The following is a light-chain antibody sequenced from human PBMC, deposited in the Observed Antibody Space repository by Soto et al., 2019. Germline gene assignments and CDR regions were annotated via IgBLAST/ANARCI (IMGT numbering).Light chain of an antibody. CDR2: RNN. CDR3: AAWDDSLSGHYV. J-gene: IGLJ1*01. Sequence: QSVLTRPPSASGTPGQRVTISFSGSSSNIGSNYVYWYQQLPGTAPKLLIYRNNQRPSGVPDRFSGSKSGTSASLAISGLRSEDEADYYCAAWDDSLSGHYVFGTGTKVTVL. V-gene: IGLV1-47*01. CDR1: SSNIGSNY.